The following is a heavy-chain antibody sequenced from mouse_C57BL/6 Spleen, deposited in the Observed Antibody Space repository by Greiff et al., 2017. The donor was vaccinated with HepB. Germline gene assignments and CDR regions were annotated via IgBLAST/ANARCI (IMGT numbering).Heavy chain of an antibody. D-gene: IGHD1-1*01. V-gene: IGHV1-69*01. CDR1: GYTFTSYW. CDR2: IDPSDSYT. Sequence: QVQLQQPGAELVMPGASVKLSCKASGYTFTSYWMHGVKQRPGQGLEWIGEIDPSDSYTNYNQKFKGKSTLTVDKSSSTAYMQLSSLTSEDSAVYYCARSYYYGSSQAWFAYWGQGTLVTVS. CDR3: ARSYYYGSSQAWFAY. J-gene: IGHJ3*01.